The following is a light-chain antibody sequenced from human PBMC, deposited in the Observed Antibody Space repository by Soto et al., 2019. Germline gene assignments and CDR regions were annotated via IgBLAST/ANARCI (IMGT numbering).Light chain of an antibody. CDR3: HHYCGTPYI. Sequence: IVLTQSPGSLSSSLGDRVTISCRASQSISYNSLAWYQQKPGQAPRLLIYEPSKRAAGIPDRFSGSGSGTDFTLAIRRLEPEDFAVYYCHHYCGTPYIFGQGTKVDIK. V-gene: IGKV3-20*01. CDR2: EPS. CDR1: QSISYNS. J-gene: IGKJ2*01.